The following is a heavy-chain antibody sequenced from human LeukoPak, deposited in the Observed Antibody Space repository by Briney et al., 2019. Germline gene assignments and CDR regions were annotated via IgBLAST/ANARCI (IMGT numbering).Heavy chain of an antibody. J-gene: IGHJ4*02. Sequence: ASVKVSCKASGYTFTGYYMHWVRQAPGQGLEWMGWINPNSGGTNYAQKFQGRVTMTRDTSISTAYMELSRLRSDDTAVYYCARDSEGYGGTDGGFDYWGQGTLVTVSS. V-gene: IGHV1-2*02. CDR1: GYTFTGYY. CDR2: INPNSGGT. CDR3: ARDSEGYGGTDGGFDY. D-gene: IGHD4-23*01.